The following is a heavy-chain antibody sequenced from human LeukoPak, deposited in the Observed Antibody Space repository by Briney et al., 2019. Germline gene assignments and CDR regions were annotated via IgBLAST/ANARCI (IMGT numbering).Heavy chain of an antibody. V-gene: IGHV3-30*04. CDR2: ISYDGSNK. D-gene: IGHD2-2*01. CDR3: ARVNRPSTLGDAFDI. J-gene: IGHJ3*02. CDR1: GFTFSSYA. Sequence: GGSLRLSCAASGFTFSSYAMHWVRQAPGKGLEWVAVISYDGSNKYYADSVKGRFTISRDNSKNTLYLQMNSLRAEDTAVYYCARVNRPSTLGDAFDIWGQGTMVTVSS.